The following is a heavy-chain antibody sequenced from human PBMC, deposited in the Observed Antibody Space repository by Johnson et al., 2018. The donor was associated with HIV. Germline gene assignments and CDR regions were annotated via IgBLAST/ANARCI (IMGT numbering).Heavy chain of an antibody. J-gene: IGHJ3*02. Sequence: QVQLVESGGGVVQPGRSLRLSCAASGFTFSNYGMHWVRQAPGNGLELMAVISHDGSNKYYTNSVKGRFTISRDNSKNTLYLQMNSLRAEDTAVYYCARADITYSYYDSSGSDDAFDIWGQGTMVTVSS. D-gene: IGHD3-22*01. CDR2: ISHDGSNK. V-gene: IGHV3-30*03. CDR1: GFTFSNYG. CDR3: ARADITYSYYDSSGSDDAFDI.